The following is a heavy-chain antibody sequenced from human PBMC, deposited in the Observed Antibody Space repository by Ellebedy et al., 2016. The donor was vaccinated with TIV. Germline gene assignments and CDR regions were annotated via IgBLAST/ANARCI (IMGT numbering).Heavy chain of an antibody. J-gene: IGHJ4*02. Sequence: GESLKISCVGSRFTFSNYGMHWVRKAPGKGLEWVAFIRYDESNKYYADSVRGRFTISRDNSKNSLFLQMSSLRAEDTAVYFCTTGPSAISLYWGQGSLVTVSS. CDR3: TTGPSAISLY. CDR2: IRYDESNK. CDR1: RFTFSNYG. V-gene: IGHV3-30*02.